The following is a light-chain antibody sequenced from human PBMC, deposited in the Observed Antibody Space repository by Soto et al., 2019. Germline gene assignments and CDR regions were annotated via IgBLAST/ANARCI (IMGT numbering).Light chain of an antibody. V-gene: IGLV1-51*01. Sequence: QSVLTQSPSVSAAPGQKATISCSGSSSNIGNNYVSWYQHLPGTAPKLLIYENNKRPAGIPDRFSGSKFGTSATLGITGLQTGDEADYYCAAWDRSLSAVVFGGGTQLTVL. CDR3: AAWDRSLSAVV. CDR1: SSNIGNNY. J-gene: IGLJ2*01. CDR2: ENN.